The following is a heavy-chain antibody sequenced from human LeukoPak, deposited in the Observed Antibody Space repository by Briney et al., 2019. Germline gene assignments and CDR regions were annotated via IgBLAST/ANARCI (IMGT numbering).Heavy chain of an antibody. V-gene: IGHV3-53*01. CDR3: ARGVYDYLDY. D-gene: IGHD6-13*01. J-gene: IGHJ4*02. Sequence: GGSLRLSCAASGVTVSSNYMSWVCDAPGEGVEWGSVIYSGGSTYYADSVKGRSTIYRDNSKNTLYLQMNSLRAEDTAVYYCARGVYDYLDYWGQGTLVTVSS. CDR2: IYSGGST. CDR1: GVTVSSNY.